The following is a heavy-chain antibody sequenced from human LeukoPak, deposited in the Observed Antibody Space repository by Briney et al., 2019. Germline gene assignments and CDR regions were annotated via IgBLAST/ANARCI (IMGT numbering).Heavy chain of an antibody. D-gene: IGHD3-3*01. Sequence: GGSLRLSCVVSGFTLSNYWMSWVRQAPGKGLEWVANIKRDGSEKCYVDSVKGRFTISRDNSKNTLYLQMNSLRAEDTAVYYCARGFGDMDVWGKGTTVTVSS. CDR1: GFTLSNYW. J-gene: IGHJ6*03. CDR2: IKRDGSEK. CDR3: ARGFGDMDV. V-gene: IGHV3-7*01.